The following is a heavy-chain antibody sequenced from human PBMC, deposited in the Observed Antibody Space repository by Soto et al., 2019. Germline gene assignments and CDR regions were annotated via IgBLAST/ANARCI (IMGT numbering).Heavy chain of an antibody. J-gene: IGHJ4*02. Sequence: SVKVSCKASGGTFSSYAISWVRQAPGQGLEWMGGIIPIFGTANYAQKFQGRVTITADESTSTAYMELSSLRSEDTAVYYCARDKSSGEYQLLFFFDYWGQGTLVTVS. V-gene: IGHV1-69*13. D-gene: IGHD2-2*01. CDR1: GGTFSSYA. CDR3: ARDKSSGEYQLLFFFDY. CDR2: IIPIFGTA.